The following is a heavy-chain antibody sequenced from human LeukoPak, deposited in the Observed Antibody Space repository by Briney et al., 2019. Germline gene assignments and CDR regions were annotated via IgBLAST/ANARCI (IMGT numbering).Heavy chain of an antibody. CDR3: ARSNTYSSGWYMSWAFDP. D-gene: IGHD6-19*01. J-gene: IGHJ5*02. CDR1: GGSISSSSYY. Sequence: SETLSLTCTVSGGSISSSSYYWSWIRQPPGKGLEWIGYIYYSGSTNYNPSLKSRVTISVDTSKNQFSLKLSSVTAADTAVYYCARSNTYSSGWYMSWAFDPWGQGTLVTVSS. CDR2: IYYSGST. V-gene: IGHV4-61*01.